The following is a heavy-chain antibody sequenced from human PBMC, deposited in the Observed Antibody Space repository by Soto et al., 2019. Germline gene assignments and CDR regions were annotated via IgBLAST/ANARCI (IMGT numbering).Heavy chain of an antibody. Sequence: LXLTCAVSGGSSSSGCDSWSWIRQPPGKGLEWIGYIYHSGGTYYHPSLKSRVTISLDRSKNQFSLKLISVTAADTAVYYCGRGGWLSDSFDIWGQGTMVTVSS. J-gene: IGHJ3*02. CDR2: IYHSGGT. CDR3: GRGGWLSDSFDI. D-gene: IGHD3-22*01. CDR1: GGSSSSGCDS. V-gene: IGHV4-30-2*01.